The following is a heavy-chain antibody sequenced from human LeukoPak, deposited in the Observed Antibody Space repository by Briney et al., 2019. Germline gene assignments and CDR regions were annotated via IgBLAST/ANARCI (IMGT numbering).Heavy chain of an antibody. J-gene: IGHJ4*02. V-gene: IGHV4-59*12. CDR2: IFYSGRT. D-gene: IGHD3-10*01. Sequence: SETLSLTCSVSGGSISSYYWSWIRQPPGKGLEYIGYIFYSGRTNYNPSLKSRLTISVDTSKNQFSLKLSSVTAADTAVYYCASSMVRGVIKGGYWGQGTLVTVSS. CDR1: GGSISSYY. CDR3: ASSMVRGVIKGGY.